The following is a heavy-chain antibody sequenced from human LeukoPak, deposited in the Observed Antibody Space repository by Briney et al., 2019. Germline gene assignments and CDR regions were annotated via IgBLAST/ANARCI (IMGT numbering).Heavy chain of an antibody. J-gene: IGHJ5*02. CDR3: ARHGSGYYLNWFDP. CDR2: MSNSGST. CDR1: GDAISNYY. Sequence: KPSETLTLTCGVSGDAISNYYWSWIRQPPGKGLEWIGYMSNSGSTNYNPSLKSRVTISEDTSKNQFSLKLSSVTAADTAVYYCARHGSGYYLNWFDPWSQGTLVTVSS. V-gene: IGHV4-59*08. D-gene: IGHD3-22*01.